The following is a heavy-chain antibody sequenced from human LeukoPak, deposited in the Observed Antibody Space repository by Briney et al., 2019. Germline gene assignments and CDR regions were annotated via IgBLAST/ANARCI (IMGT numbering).Heavy chain of an antibody. CDR2: IDDSGSA. CDR1: GDSIRSYY. Sequence: SETLSLTCTVSGDSIRSYYWSWIRQPPGKGLEWIGHIDDSGSANRHPSLRSRVTISVDTSKNQFSLKLSSVTAADTAVYFCVRDRAYGSGRNWFDPWGQGTQVTVSS. D-gene: IGHD3-10*01. J-gene: IGHJ5*02. CDR3: VRDRAYGSGRNWFDP. V-gene: IGHV4-59*01.